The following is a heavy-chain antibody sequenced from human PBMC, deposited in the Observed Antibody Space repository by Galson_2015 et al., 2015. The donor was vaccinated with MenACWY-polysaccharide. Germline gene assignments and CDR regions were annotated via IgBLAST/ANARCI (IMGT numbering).Heavy chain of an antibody. CDR3: ARALTNFEY. CDR2: ITSTSSYI. Sequence: SLRLSCAASGFTFSTYTMNWVRQAAGKGLEWVSSITSTSSYIYYADSVKGRFTISRDNAENSLYLQMNSLRAEDTAVYYCARALTNFEYWGQGTLVTVSS. D-gene: IGHD1-1*01. J-gene: IGHJ4*02. CDR1: GFTFSTYT. V-gene: IGHV3-21*01.